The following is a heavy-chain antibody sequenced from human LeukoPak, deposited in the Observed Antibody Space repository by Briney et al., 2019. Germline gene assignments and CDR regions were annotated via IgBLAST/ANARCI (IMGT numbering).Heavy chain of an antibody. J-gene: IGHJ4*02. CDR2: TYYSGST. CDR3: ARVGRGYSHGD. V-gene: IGHV4-59*08. Sequence: SETLSLTCTVSGGSISSYYWSWIRQPPGKGLEWIGYTYYSGSTNYNPSLKSRVTISVDTSKNQFSLKLSSVTAADTAIYYCARVGRGYSHGDWGQGTLVTVSS. CDR1: GGSISSYY. D-gene: IGHD5-18*01.